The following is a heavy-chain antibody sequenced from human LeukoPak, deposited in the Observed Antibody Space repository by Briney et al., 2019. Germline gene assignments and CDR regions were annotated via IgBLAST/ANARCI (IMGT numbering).Heavy chain of an antibody. CDR3: ARGLRGSPAFDY. Sequence: AASVKVSCKASGYTFTGYFMHWVRQAPGQGLEWMGWINPNSGGTNYAQKFQGRVTMSRDTSISTAYMELSRLRSDDTAVYYCARGLRGSPAFDYWGQGTLVTVSS. D-gene: IGHD2-2*01. CDR1: GYTFTGYF. CDR2: INPNSGGT. V-gene: IGHV1-2*02. J-gene: IGHJ4*02.